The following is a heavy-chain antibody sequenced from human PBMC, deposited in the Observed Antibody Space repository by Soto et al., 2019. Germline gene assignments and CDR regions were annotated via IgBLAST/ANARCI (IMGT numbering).Heavy chain of an antibody. Sequence: GGFLRLSCAASGFTFSSYGMHWVRQAPGKGLEWVAVIWYDGSNKYYADSVKGRFTISRDNSKNTLYLQMNSLRAEDTAVYYCARGLYDSSGSIFDYWGQGTLVTVSS. J-gene: IGHJ4*02. CDR1: GFTFSSYG. CDR2: IWYDGSNK. D-gene: IGHD3-22*01. V-gene: IGHV3-33*01. CDR3: ARGLYDSSGSIFDY.